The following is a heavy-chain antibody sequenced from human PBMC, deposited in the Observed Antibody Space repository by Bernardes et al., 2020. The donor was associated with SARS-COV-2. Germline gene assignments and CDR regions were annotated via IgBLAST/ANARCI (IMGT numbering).Heavy chain of an antibody. CDR2: INPNTGGI. D-gene: IGHD6-13*01. Sequence: APTKDSCRASGYTFIAYYMQWVRQAPGQGPEWMGWINPNTGGITYAQKFQGRVTLTRDTSISTAYMELRSLTSDDTAVYYCARVKAVWAAAVIDFWGQGTLVTVTS. CDR3: ARVKAVWAAAVIDF. J-gene: IGHJ4*02. V-gene: IGHV1-2*02. CDR1: GYTFIAYY.